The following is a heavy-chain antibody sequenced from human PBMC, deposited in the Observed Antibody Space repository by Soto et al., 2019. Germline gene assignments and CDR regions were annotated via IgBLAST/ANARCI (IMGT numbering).Heavy chain of an antibody. V-gene: IGHV4-39*07. CDR3: ARDRAYSSSWRPKEGFDP. CDR2: IYYSGST. J-gene: IGHJ5*02. CDR1: GGSISSSSYY. D-gene: IGHD6-13*01. Sequence: SETLSLTCTVSGGSISSSSYYWGWIRQPPGKGLEWIGSIYYSGSTYYNPSLKSRVTISVDTSKNQFSLKLSSVTAADTAVYYCARDRAYSSSWRPKEGFDPWGQGTLVTVSS.